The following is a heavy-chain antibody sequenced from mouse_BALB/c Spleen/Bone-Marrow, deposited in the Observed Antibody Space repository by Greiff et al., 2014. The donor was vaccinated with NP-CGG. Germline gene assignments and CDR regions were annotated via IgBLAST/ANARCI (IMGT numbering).Heavy chain of an antibody. CDR1: GYTFTSYW. V-gene: IGHV1S41*01. CDR2: IAPGSGNT. J-gene: IGHJ4*01. Sequence: DLVKPGASVQLSCKASGYTFTSYWINWIKQRPGQGLEWIGRIAPGSGNTYYKEMFKGKETLTVDTYSSTAYIQLSSLSSEDSPVYFCARSPMITESYAMDYWGQGTSVTVSS. CDR3: ARSPMITESYAMDY. D-gene: IGHD2-4*01.